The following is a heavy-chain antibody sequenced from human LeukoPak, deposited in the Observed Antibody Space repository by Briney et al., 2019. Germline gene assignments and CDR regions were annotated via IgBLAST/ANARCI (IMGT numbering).Heavy chain of an antibody. CDR2: ISGSGGST. Sequence: GGSLRLSCAASGFTFSSYAMSWVRQAPGKGLEWVSAISGSGGSTYYADSVKGRFTISRDNSKNTLYLQMNSLRAEDTAVYYCAKEGTGWTDYYYYYMDVWGKGTTVTVSS. CDR3: AKEGTGWTDYYYYYMDV. V-gene: IGHV3-23*01. J-gene: IGHJ6*03. D-gene: IGHD3/OR15-3a*01. CDR1: GFTFSSYA.